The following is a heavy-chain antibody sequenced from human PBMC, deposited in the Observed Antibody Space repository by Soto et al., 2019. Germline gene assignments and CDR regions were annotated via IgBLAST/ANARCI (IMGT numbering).Heavy chain of an antibody. J-gene: IGHJ4*02. Sequence: DVQLVESGGGLVQPGGSLRLSCAASGFPFSGYWMNWVRQAPGKGLEWVSNIKQDGSEQFYVDSVKGRFTISRDNAKNAVELHMNSLRAEDTAIYYCARSLRELVQLCNRLPIYHFDLWGQGALVTVSS. CDR1: GFPFSGYW. CDR3: ARSLRELVQLCNRLPIYHFDL. V-gene: IGHV3-7*01. CDR2: IKQDGSEQ. D-gene: IGHD3-16*01.